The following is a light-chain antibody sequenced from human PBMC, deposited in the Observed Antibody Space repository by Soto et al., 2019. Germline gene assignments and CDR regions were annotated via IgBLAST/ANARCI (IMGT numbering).Light chain of an antibody. Sequence: EIVLTQSPGTLSLSPGERATLSCRASQSVSSSYLAWYQQKPGQAPRLLIYGASSRATGIPDRFSGSGSGTDFTLNISRLEPEDVAVYYCQQYGSSPFAFGGGTKVEIK. V-gene: IGKV3-20*01. J-gene: IGKJ4*01. CDR1: QSVSSSY. CDR3: QQYGSSPFA. CDR2: GAS.